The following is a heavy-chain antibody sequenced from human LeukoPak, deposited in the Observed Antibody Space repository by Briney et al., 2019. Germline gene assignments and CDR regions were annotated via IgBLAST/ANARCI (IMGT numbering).Heavy chain of an antibody. D-gene: IGHD6-19*01. CDR1: GFTFSNYS. CDR3: ASRATAVANA. Sequence: GGSLRLSCEASGFTFSNYSMNWVRQAPGKGLEWVAVISYDGSNKYYADSVKGRFTISRDNSKNTLYLQMNSLRAEDTAVYYCASRATAVANARGQGTLVTVSS. J-gene: IGHJ4*02. V-gene: IGHV3-30*03. CDR2: ISYDGSNK.